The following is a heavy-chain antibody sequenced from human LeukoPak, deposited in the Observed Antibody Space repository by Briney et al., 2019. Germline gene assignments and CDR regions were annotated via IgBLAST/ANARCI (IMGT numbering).Heavy chain of an antibody. D-gene: IGHD3-22*01. Sequence: GGALRLSCSASGFTFSSYDMTLVRQAPGKGLELVSAISGSGGGTYYADSVKGRFTISRDNSKNTLYLQMNSLRAEDTAVYYCAKEVYDSSGYYDYWGKGTLVTVSS. J-gene: IGHJ4*02. V-gene: IGHV3-23*01. CDR1: GFTFSSYD. CDR2: ISGSGGGT. CDR3: AKEVYDSSGYYDY.